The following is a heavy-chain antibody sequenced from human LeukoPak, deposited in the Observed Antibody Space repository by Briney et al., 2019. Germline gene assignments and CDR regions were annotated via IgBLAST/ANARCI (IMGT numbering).Heavy chain of an antibody. CDR1: GGSFSSYY. CDR2: IYYSGST. V-gene: IGHV4-39*01. CDR3: ARTMYYYDSGAFDI. J-gene: IGHJ3*02. Sequence: SETLSLTCAVYGGSFSSYYWGWIRQPPGKGLEWIGSIYYSGSTYYNPSLKSRVTISVDTSKNQFSLKLSSVTAADTAVYYCARTMYYYDSGAFDIWGQGTMVTVSS. D-gene: IGHD3-22*01.